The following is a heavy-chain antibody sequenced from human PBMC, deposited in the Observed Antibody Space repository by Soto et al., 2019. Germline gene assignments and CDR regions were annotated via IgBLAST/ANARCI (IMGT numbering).Heavy chain of an antibody. Sequence: PSETLSLTCTVSGGSITRYYWSWIRQPPGKGLEWIGNIFYSGATNYSPSLKSRLTISVDTSKNQFSLTLRSVTAADTAVYYCAAEGSYDILTGFYTPRSFDTWGQGTIVTVS. CDR2: IFYSGAT. D-gene: IGHD3-9*01. J-gene: IGHJ3*02. CDR1: GGSITRYY. V-gene: IGHV4-59*01. CDR3: AAEGSYDILTGFYTPRSFDT.